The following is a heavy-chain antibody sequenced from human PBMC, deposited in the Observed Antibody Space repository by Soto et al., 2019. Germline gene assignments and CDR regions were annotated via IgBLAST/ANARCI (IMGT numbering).Heavy chain of an antibody. Sequence: SETLSLTCTVSGGSISSGGYYWSWIRQPPGKGLEWIGYVYYSGSTNYNPSLKSRVTMSIDTSTNQFFLKLRSVTAADTAFYYCASSHFYDSDNRGKWFDPWGQGTPVTVSS. J-gene: IGHJ5*02. D-gene: IGHD3-22*01. V-gene: IGHV4-61*08. CDR1: GGSISSGGYY. CDR2: VYYSGST. CDR3: ASSHFYDSDNRGKWFDP.